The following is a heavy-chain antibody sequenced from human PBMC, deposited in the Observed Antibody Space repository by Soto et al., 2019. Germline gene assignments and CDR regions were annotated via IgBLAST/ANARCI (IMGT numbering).Heavy chain of an antibody. D-gene: IGHD1-1*01. Sequence: EVQLVESGGGLVQPGGSLRLSCAASGFTFSGYSMSWVRQAPGKGLEWVANIKQAGSEKYYVDSVKGRFTISRDNAKNSLYLQMNSLRADDTAVYYCARQRGCDYWGQGTLVTVSS. J-gene: IGHJ4*02. CDR2: IKQAGSEK. CDR3: ARQRGCDY. CDR1: GFTFSGYS. V-gene: IGHV3-7*01.